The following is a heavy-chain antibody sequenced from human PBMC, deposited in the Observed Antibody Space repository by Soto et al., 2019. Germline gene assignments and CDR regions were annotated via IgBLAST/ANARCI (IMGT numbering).Heavy chain of an antibody. V-gene: IGHV3-48*03. CDR1: GFTFSSYA. CDR2: ITSTGSTR. D-gene: IGHD2-8*02. J-gene: IGHJ4*02. CDR3: ARGYCTSSACHWNFDY. Sequence: EVQLVESGGGLVQPGGSLRLSCAASGFTFSSYAMNWVRQAPGKGLEWVSDITSTGSTRYYADSVKGRFTISRDNAKNSLYLQMNSLRAEDTAVYYCARGYCTSSACHWNFDYWGQGTLVTVSS.